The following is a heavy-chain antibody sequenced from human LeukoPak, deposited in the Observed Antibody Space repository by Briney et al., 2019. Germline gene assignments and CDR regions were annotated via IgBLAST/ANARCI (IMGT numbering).Heavy chain of an antibody. D-gene: IGHD6-19*01. CDR1: GYTFTSYA. CDR3: ARPPGYSSGWYDAFDI. Sequence: ASVTVSCKASGYTFTSYAMHWVRQAPGQRLEWMGWINAGNGNTKYSQKFQGRVTITRDTSASTAYMELSSLRSEDTAVYYCARPPGYSSGWYDAFDIWGQGTMVTVSS. CDR2: INAGNGNT. V-gene: IGHV1-3*01. J-gene: IGHJ3*02.